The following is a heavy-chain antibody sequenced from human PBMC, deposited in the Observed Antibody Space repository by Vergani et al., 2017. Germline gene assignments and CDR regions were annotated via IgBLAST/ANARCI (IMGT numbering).Heavy chain of an antibody. Sequence: QVQLQQWGAGLLKPSETLSLTCAVYGGSFSGYYWSWIRQPPGKGLEWIGEINHSGSTNYNPSLKSRVTISVDTSKNQFSLKLSSVTAADTAVYYCASTANSVTSILWWFDDWGQGTLVTVSS. V-gene: IGHV4-34*01. CDR2: INHSGST. D-gene: IGHD2-21*01. CDR1: GGSFSGYY. J-gene: IGHJ4*02. CDR3: ASTANSVTSILWWFDD.